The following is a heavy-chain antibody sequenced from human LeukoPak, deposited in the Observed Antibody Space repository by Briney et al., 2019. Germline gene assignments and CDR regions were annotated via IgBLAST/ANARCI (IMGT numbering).Heavy chain of an antibody. CDR3: AGCSGGKCFDSFGHDY. V-gene: IGHV3-23*01. D-gene: IGHD2-15*01. CDR1: GFTFSSYA. CDR2: ISGSGGNT. J-gene: IGHJ4*02. Sequence: GGSLRLSCAASGFTFSSYAMSWVRQATEKGLEWVSSISGSGGNTYYADSAKGRFTISRDNSKNTLSLQMNSLRAEDTAVYYCAGCSGGKCFDSFGHDYWGQGTLVTVSS.